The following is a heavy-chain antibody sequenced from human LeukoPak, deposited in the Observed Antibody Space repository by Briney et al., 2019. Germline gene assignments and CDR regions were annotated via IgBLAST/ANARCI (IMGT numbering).Heavy chain of an antibody. V-gene: IGHV3-30*02. CDR1: GFTFSSYG. D-gene: IGHD2-2*01. J-gene: IGHJ4*02. CDR2: IRYDGSNK. CDR3: AKGYGVVPAASGH. Sequence: PGGSLRLSCAASGFTFSSYGMHWVRQAPGKGLEWVAFIRYDGSNKYYADSVKGRFTISRDNSKNTLYLQMNSLRAEDTAVYYRAKGYGVVPAASGHWGQGTLVTVSS.